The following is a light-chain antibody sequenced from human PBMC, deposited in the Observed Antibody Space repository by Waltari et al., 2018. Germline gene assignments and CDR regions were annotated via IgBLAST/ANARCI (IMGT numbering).Light chain of an antibody. CDR2: QDI. CDR1: TFADRY. Sequence: SYGLTQPPSLSLSPGQTATITCPRDTFADRYDSWYQQKPGQSPVLVISQDIRRPSGIPERFSGSNSGNTATLTISGTQTMDEADYFCQAWDSNNVVFGGGTRLTIL. CDR3: QAWDSNNVV. V-gene: IGLV3-1*01. J-gene: IGLJ2*01.